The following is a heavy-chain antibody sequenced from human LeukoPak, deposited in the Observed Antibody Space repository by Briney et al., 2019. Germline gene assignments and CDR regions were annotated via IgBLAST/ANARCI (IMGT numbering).Heavy chain of an antibody. D-gene: IGHD3-16*02. J-gene: IGHJ4*02. CDR2: IYNSGST. V-gene: IGHV4-59*08. CDR1: GGSISSYY. CDR3: ARVSRERQYDYVWGSYRHDY. Sequence: SETLSLTCTVSGGSISSYYWSWIRQPPGKGLEGIGYIYNSGSTNYNPSLKSRVTISVDTSKNQFSLKLSSVTAADTAVYYCARVSRERQYDYVWGSYRHDYWGQGTLVTVSS.